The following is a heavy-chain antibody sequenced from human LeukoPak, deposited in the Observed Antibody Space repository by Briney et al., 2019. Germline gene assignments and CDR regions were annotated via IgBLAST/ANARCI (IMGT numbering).Heavy chain of an antibody. CDR2: IYYSGCT. CDR1: GGSISSYY. CDR3: ASNSGLRVVYAFDI. V-gene: IGHV4-59*01. Sequence: SETLSLTCTVSGGSISSYYWSWIRQPPGKGLEWIGYIYYSGCTNYNPSLKSRVTISVDTSKNQFSLKLSSVAAADTAVYYCASNSGLRVVYAFDIWGQGTMVTVSS. J-gene: IGHJ3*02. D-gene: IGHD2-15*01.